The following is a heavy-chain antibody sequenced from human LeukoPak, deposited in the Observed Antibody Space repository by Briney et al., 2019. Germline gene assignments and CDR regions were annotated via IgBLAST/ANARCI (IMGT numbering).Heavy chain of an antibody. CDR2: IKEDGSEI. D-gene: IGHD6-13*01. Sequence: GGSLRLSCAASGFTFSNHWMTWVRQAPGKGLQWVANIKEDGSEIYYVDSVKGRFTISRDNSKNSLYLQMNSLRAEDTAVYYCARDIAAAGTLLIYYYGMDVWGQGTTVTVSS. J-gene: IGHJ6*02. CDR1: GFTFSNHW. V-gene: IGHV3-7*01. CDR3: ARDIAAAGTLLIYYYGMDV.